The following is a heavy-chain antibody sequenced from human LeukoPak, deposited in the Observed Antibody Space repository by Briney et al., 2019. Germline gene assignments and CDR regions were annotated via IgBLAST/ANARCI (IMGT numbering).Heavy chain of an antibody. CDR1: GGSISSGDHY. CDR3: ARTFTYYYDSSGG. CDR2: IYYRGGT. Sequence: PSETLSLTCTVSGGSISSGDHYWTWIRQPPGRGLEWIGYIYYRGGTYYNPSLKSRVTISVDTSKNQFSLKLSSVTAADTAVYYCARTFTYYYDSSGGWGQGTLVTVSS. J-gene: IGHJ4*02. V-gene: IGHV4-30-4*08. D-gene: IGHD3-22*01.